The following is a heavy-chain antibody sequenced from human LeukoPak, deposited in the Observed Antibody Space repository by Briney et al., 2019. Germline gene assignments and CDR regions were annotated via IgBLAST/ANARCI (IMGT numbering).Heavy chain of an antibody. V-gene: IGHV4-39*01. CDR2: IYYSGST. J-gene: IGHJ6*03. CDR1: GGSISSSSYY. Sequence: PSETLSLTCTVSGGSISSSSYYWGWIRQPPGKGLEWIGSIYYSGSTYYNPSLKSRVTISVDTSKNQFSLKLSSVTAADTAVYYCARLGGSSSPYYYYYYMDVWGKGTTVTVSS. D-gene: IGHD6-13*01. CDR3: ARLGGSSSPYYYYYYMDV.